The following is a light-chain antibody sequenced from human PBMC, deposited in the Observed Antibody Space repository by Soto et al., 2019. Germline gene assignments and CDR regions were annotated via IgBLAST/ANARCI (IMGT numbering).Light chain of an antibody. CDR2: GAS. Sequence: ERLMTESPATVSLCRGRRVTPSCRASQSVSSNLAWYQQKPGQAPRLLIYGASTRATGIPARFIVCGSGTEFTLSLSCLQSDDFAVYYCQRHCNCPGTFAQGTKVDIK. J-gene: IGKJ1*01. V-gene: IGKV3-15*01. CDR3: QRHCNCPGT. CDR1: QSVSSN.